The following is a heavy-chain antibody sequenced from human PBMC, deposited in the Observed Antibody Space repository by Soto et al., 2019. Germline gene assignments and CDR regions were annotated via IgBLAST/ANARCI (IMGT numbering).Heavy chain of an antibody. Sequence: QGQLVQSEAEVKKPGASVKVSCKASGYTFTRYGISWVRQAPGQGLEWMGGISGYNGDTNYAQKFQDRVSMTIDTPTGTAYMELRSLTSDDTAVYYCAKNGQPPYYYYGLDVWGQGTKVTVSS. CDR1: GYTFTRYG. CDR3: AKNGQPPYYYYGLDV. CDR2: ISGYNGDT. V-gene: IGHV1-18*01. J-gene: IGHJ6*02. D-gene: IGHD2-8*01.